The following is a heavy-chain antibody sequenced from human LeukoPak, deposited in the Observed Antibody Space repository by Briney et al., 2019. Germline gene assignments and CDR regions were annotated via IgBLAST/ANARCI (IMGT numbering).Heavy chain of an antibody. CDR2: IYSSGNT. CDR1: GDSISSGRNY. CDR3: ARHLSGTTMSHYFDF. V-gene: IGHV4-39*01. J-gene: IGHJ4*02. D-gene: IGHD1-1*01. Sequence: SETLSLTCSVSGDSISSGRNYWGWIRQSPGKGLEWIASIYSSGNTHSNPSLKSRVSISVDTSKNQVSLKLYSVTASDAAIYYCARHLSGTTMSHYFDFWGQRTLVTVSS.